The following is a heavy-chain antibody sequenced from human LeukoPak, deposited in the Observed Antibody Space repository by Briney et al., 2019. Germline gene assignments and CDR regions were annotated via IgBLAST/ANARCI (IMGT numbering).Heavy chain of an antibody. V-gene: IGHV1-18*01. D-gene: IGHD3-22*01. CDR2: ISVYNGNT. J-gene: IGHJ4*02. CDR1: GGTFSSYA. Sequence: ASVNVSCKASGGTFSSYAISWVRQAPGQGLEWMGWISVYNGNTNYAQKFQGRVTMTTDTSTSTAYMELRSLRSDDTAVYYCARDTLYYYDSSGYRMNYFDYWGQGTLVTVSS. CDR3: ARDTLYYYDSSGYRMNYFDY.